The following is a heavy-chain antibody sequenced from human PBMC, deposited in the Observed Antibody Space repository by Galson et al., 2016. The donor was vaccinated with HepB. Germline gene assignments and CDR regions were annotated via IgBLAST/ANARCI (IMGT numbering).Heavy chain of an antibody. CDR2: ICDGGSA. V-gene: IGHV3-66*01. D-gene: IGHD3-10*01. J-gene: IGHJ6*02. CDR3: ARDPPGVPDFALDV. CDR1: GFTVSSNC. Sequence: SLRLSCAASGFTVSSNCMSWVRQAPGKGLEWVSLICDGGSAYYTDSVKARFTISRDNSKNTLYLQMNNLRPEDTAVYFCARDPPGVPDFALDVWGQGTTVAGSS.